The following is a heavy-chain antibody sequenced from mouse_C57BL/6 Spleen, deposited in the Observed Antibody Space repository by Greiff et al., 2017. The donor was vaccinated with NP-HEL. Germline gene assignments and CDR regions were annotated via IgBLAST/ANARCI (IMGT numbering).Heavy chain of an antibody. CDR2: IDPSDSYT. J-gene: IGHJ3*01. V-gene: IGHV1-69*01. CDR1: GYTFTSYW. CDR3: ARVEDWDGNCFAY. D-gene: IGHD2-1*01. Sequence: QVQLQQPGAELVMPGASVKLSCKASGYTFTSYWMHWVKQRPGQGLEWIGEIDPSDSYTNYNQKFKGKSTLTVDKSSSTAYMQLSSLTSEDSAVYYCARVEDWDGNCFAYWGQGTLVTVSA.